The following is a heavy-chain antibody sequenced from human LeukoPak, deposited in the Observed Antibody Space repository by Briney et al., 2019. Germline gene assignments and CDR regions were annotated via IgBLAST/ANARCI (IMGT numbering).Heavy chain of an antibody. V-gene: IGHV1-24*01. CDR2: FDPEDGET. CDR1: GYTLTELS. J-gene: IGHJ4*02. Sequence: ASVKVSCKVSGYTLTELSMHWVRQAPGKGLEWMGGFDPEDGETIYAQKFQGRVTMTEDTSTDTAYMELSSLRSGDTAVYYCATGLLPQLLYDYWGQGTLVTVSS. D-gene: IGHD2-2*02. CDR3: ATGLLPQLLYDY.